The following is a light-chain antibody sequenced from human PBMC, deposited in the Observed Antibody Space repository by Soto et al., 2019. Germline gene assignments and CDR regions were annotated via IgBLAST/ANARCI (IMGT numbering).Light chain of an antibody. CDR3: TSYTSSSTQV. J-gene: IGLJ1*01. V-gene: IGLV2-14*01. CDR2: EVT. Sequence: QSVLTQPPSVSGAPGQRITISCTGTSSDVGGYDYVSWYQQHPGTAPRLIIFEVTNRPSGVSNRFSGSKSGNTASLTISGLQAEDEADYYCTSYTSSSTQVFGTGTKVTV. CDR1: SSDVGGYDY.